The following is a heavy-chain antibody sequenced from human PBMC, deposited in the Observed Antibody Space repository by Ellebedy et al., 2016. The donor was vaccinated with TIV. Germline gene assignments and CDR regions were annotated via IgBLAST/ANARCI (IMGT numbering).Heavy chain of an antibody. V-gene: IGHV3-33*01. D-gene: IGHD3-22*01. CDR3: ARVRLSLSYYDSSGFDY. J-gene: IGHJ4*02. CDR2: IWYDGSNK. Sequence: GESLKISXAASGFTFSSYGMHWVRQAPGKGLEWVAVIWYDGSNKYYADSVKGRFTISRDNSKNTLYLQMNSLRAEDTAVYYCARVRLSLSYYDSSGFDYWGQGTLVTVSS. CDR1: GFTFSSYG.